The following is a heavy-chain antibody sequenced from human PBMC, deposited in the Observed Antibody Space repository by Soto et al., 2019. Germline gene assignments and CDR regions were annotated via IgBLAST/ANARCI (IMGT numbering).Heavy chain of an antibody. D-gene: IGHD3-22*01. CDR1: GGSISSSAYY. CDR2: IFYSGST. V-gene: IGHV4-39*01. J-gene: IGHJ5*02. Sequence: SETLSLTCTVSGGSISSSAYYWGWIRQPPGKGLEWIGTIFYSGSTYYNPSLKSRVTIFVNTSKNNFSLRLSSVTAADTAVYYCARHPATVIVGAPYLGWFYTWGQGTLVTVSS. CDR3: ARHPATVIVGAPYLGWFYT.